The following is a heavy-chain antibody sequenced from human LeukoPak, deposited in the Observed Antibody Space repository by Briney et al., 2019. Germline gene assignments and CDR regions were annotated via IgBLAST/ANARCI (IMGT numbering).Heavy chain of an antibody. J-gene: IGHJ4*02. Sequence: ASVKVSCKASGYTFTGYYMHWIRQAPGQGLEWMGWINPNSGGTNYAQKFQGRVTMTRDTSISTAYLQWSSLKASDTAMYYCARHPLDPSGYLIDYWGQGTLVTVSS. CDR2: INPNSGGT. V-gene: IGHV1-2*02. D-gene: IGHD3-22*01. CDR1: GYTFTGYY. CDR3: ARHPLDPSGYLIDY.